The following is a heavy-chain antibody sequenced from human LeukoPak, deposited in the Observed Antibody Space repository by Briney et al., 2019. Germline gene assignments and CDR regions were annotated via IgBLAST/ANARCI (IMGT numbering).Heavy chain of an antibody. J-gene: IGHJ6*03. V-gene: IGHV3-21*01. CDR1: GFTFSSYS. D-gene: IGHD3-16*01. CDR3: ARHGPLWYYYYMDV. CDR2: ISSSSSYI. Sequence: GGSLRLSCAASGFTFSSYSMNWVRQAPGKGLEWVSSISSSSSYIYYADSVKGRFTISRDNAENSLYLQMNSLRAEDTAVYYCARHGPLWYYYYMDVWGKGTTVTVSS.